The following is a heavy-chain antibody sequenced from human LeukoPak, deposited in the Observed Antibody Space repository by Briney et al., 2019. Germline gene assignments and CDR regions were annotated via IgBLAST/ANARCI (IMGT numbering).Heavy chain of an antibody. J-gene: IGHJ4*02. V-gene: IGHV4-39*01. CDR1: GGSISSSSYY. CDR2: IYYSGST. CDR3: ARLNDIVVVPAACLFDY. Sequence: ASETLSLTCTVSGGSISSSSYYWGWIRQPPGKGLEWIGSIYYSGSTYYNPSLKSRVTISVDTSKNQFSLKLSSVTAADTAVYYCARLNDIVVVPAACLFDYWGQGTLVTVSS. D-gene: IGHD2-2*01.